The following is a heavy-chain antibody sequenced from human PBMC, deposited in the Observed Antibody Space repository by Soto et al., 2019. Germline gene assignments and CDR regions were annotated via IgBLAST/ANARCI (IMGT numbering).Heavy chain of an antibody. CDR2: ISGSGGST. CDR1: GFTFSSYA. Sequence: EVQLLESGGGLVQPGGSLRLSCAASGFTFSSYAMSWVRQAPGKGLEWVSAISGSGGSTYYADSVKGRFTISRDNSKNTRYLKMNSLRAEDTDVYYCAKAPTNYGSGSYYYYWGQGTLVTVSS. CDR3: AKAPTNYGSGSYYYY. D-gene: IGHD3-10*01. V-gene: IGHV3-23*01. J-gene: IGHJ4*02.